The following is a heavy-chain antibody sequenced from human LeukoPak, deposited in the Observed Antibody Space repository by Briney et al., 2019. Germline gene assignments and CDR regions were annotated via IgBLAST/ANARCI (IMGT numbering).Heavy chain of an antibody. CDR1: GFTFSSYW. D-gene: IGHD6-19*01. J-gene: IGHJ5*02. Sequence: LPGGSLRLSCAASGFTFSSYWMHWVRHAPGKGLVWVSRINSDGSSTTYVDSVKGRFTISRGNAKNTLYLQMNSLRAEDTAVYYCATQSSGCPYHWGQGTLVTVSS. CDR3: ATQSSGCPYH. V-gene: IGHV3-74*01. CDR2: INSDGSST.